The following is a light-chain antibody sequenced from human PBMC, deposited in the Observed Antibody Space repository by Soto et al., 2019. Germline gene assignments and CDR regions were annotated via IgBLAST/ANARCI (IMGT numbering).Light chain of an antibody. CDR3: HWEITLRR. Sequence: YIEDRVTITCRASQNMDTDLSWYQPEPGQVPNLLSAPASSLVTGVPSRFSGSGSGTEFTLTISSLQDDGIAAYYSHWEITLRRFDEGGKVAI. V-gene: IGKV1-5*01. CDR2: PAS. J-gene: IGKJ1*01. CDR1: QNMDTD.